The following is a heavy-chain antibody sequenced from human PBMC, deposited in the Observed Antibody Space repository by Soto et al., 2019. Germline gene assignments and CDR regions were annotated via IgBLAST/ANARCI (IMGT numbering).Heavy chain of an antibody. J-gene: IGHJ4*02. CDR1: GFTFGDYA. V-gene: IGHV3-9*01. CDR3: AREKADFGGNSTYFDY. CDR2: ISWNSGSI. D-gene: IGHD2-21*02. Sequence: GGSLRLSCAASGFTFGDYAMQWVRQAPGKGLEWVSAISWNSGSIDYADSVKGRFTISRDNAKNSLYLQMSSLTSEDTAVYYCAREKADFGGNSTYFDYWGQGTLVTVSS.